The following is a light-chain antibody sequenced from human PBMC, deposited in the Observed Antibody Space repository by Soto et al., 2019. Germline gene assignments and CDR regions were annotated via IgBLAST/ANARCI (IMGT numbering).Light chain of an antibody. CDR2: DAS. V-gene: IGKV1-12*01. CDR1: QSISSR. Sequence: DIEMTQSPSSVSASRGDRATITCRASQSISSRSAWYQQKPGRAPKLLIYDASILHTGVPTRFSGSGSGTDFTLTISSLKPEDFAMYYCQQADSFPPTFGPGTKVEI. J-gene: IGKJ1*01. CDR3: QQADSFPPT.